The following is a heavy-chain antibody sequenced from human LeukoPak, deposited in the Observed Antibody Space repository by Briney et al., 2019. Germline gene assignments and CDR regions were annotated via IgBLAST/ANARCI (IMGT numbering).Heavy chain of an antibody. V-gene: IGHV4-34*01. CDR1: GGSFSGYY. Sequence: SETLSLTCAVYGGSFSGYYWSWIRQPPGKGLEWIGEANHSGSTNYNPSLKSRVTISVDTSKNQFSLKLSSVTAADTAVYYCARGRGIAVAGRTKNFDYWGQGTLVTVSS. D-gene: IGHD6-19*01. J-gene: IGHJ4*02. CDR3: ARGRGIAVAGRTKNFDY. CDR2: ANHSGST.